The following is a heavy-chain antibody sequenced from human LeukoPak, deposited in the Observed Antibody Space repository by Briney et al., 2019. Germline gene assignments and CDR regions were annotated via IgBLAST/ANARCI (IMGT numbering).Heavy chain of an antibody. CDR2: INHSGST. CDR3: ARSGDSGYAKSPFDT. Sequence: SETPSLTCAVYGGSFSGYYWCCIRQPPRKGVEWRGEINHSGSTYYNPSLKSRVTISLDTSKNQCSLKLSSVPAADTAAYYCARSGDSGYAKSPFDTCGQGNPVTVSS. D-gene: IGHD5-12*01. V-gene: IGHV4-34*01. CDR1: GGSFSGYY. J-gene: IGHJ5*02.